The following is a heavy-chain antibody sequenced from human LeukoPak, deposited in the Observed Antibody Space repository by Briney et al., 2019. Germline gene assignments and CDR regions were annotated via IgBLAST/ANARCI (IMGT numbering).Heavy chain of an antibody. J-gene: IGHJ4*02. CDR2: IRYDGSNK. D-gene: IGHD2-2*01. CDR3: AKDSLPAGSPDY. Sequence: GGSLRLSCAASGFTFSNHGMHWVRQAPGKGLEWVAFIRYDGSNKYYADSVKGRFTISRDNSKNTLYLQMNSLRAEDTAVYYCAKDSLPAGSPDYWGQGTLVTVSS. CDR1: GFTFSNHG. V-gene: IGHV3-30*02.